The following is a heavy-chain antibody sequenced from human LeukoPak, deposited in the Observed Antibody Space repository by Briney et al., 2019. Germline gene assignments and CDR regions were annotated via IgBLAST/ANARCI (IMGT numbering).Heavy chain of an antibody. CDR3: ATVDTTMGKDC. D-gene: IGHD5-18*01. Sequence: PSETLPLTCTVSAGSISSNSWSWIRQPPGEGLEWIGYISYTGSTNYNPSLKSRVTISVDTSKNQFSLKLTSVTAADTAVYYCATVDTTMGKDCWGQGTLVTVSS. J-gene: IGHJ4*02. V-gene: IGHV4-59*08. CDR1: AGSISSNS. CDR2: ISYTGST.